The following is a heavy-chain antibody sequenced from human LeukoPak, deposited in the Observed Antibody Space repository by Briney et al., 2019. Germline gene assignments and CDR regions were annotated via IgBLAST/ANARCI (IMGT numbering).Heavy chain of an antibody. D-gene: IGHD6-19*01. CDR1: GFTFSSYE. V-gene: IGHV3-48*03. Sequence: GGSLRLSCAASGFTFSSYEMNWVRQAPGKGLEWVSYISSSGDTIYYADSVKGRFTISRDNAKNSLYLQMNSLRAEDTAVYYCASTVAGFYYYYYMDVWGKGTTVTVSS. CDR2: ISSSGDTI. J-gene: IGHJ6*03. CDR3: ASTVAGFYYYYYMDV.